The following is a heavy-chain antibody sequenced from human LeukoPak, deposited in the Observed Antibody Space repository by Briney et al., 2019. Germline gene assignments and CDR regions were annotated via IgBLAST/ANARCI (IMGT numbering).Heavy chain of an antibody. CDR1: GFTFSSYS. V-gene: IGHV3-21*01. Sequence: GGSLRLSCAASGFTFSSYSMNWVRQAPGKGLEWVSYVSTSSAYIHYADSVKGRFTISRDNAKNSLYLQMNSLRAEDTAVYYCARVSGVAVIDYWGQGALVTVSS. CDR3: ARVSGVAVIDY. J-gene: IGHJ4*02. CDR2: VSTSSAYI. D-gene: IGHD3-3*01.